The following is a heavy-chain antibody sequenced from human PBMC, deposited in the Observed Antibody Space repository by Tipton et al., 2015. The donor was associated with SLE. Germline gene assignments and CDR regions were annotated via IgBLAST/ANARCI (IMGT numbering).Heavy chain of an antibody. V-gene: IGHV4-4*02. J-gene: IGHJ6*02. Sequence: TLSLTCSVSDASIFSNNWWTWVRQSPGTGLEWIGEIFHTEITNYNPSLESRVTISVDTSNNQFSLKLTSVTAADTALYYCASLLTPKSASSGMDVWRQ. D-gene: IGHD4/OR15-4a*01. CDR3: ASLLTPKSASSGMDV. CDR1: DASIFSNNW. CDR2: IFHTEIT.